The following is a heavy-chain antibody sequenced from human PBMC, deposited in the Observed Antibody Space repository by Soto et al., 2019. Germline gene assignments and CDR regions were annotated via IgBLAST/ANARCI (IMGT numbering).Heavy chain of an antibody. CDR1: GYSFTSYW. V-gene: IGHV5-51*01. CDR2: IYPGDSDT. Sequence: GESLKISCKGSGYSFTSYWIGWVRQMPGKGLEWMGIIYPGDSDTRYSPSFQGQVTISADKSISTAYLQWSSLKASDTAMYYCARLDGGSAYYYYGMDVWGQGTTVTVSS. CDR3: ARLDGGSAYYYYGMDV. J-gene: IGHJ6*02. D-gene: IGHD2-15*01.